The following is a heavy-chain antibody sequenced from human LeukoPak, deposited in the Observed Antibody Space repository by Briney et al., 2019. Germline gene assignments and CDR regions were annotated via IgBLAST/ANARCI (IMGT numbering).Heavy chain of an antibody. J-gene: IGHJ4*02. CDR2: IFYSGST. CDR1: GGSISTSNYY. CDR3: ARDYSPNWCGGDCSYYFDY. Sequence: PSETLSLTCTVSGGSISTSNYYWGWIRQPPGKGLEWIGNIFYSGSTYYSPSLKSRVTISVDTSKNQFSLKLSSVTAADTAVYYCARDYSPNWCGGDCSYYFDYWGQGTLVTVSS. D-gene: IGHD2-21*02. V-gene: IGHV4-39*07.